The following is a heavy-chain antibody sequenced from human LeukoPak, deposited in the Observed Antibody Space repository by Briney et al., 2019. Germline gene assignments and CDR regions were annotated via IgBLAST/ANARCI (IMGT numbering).Heavy chain of an antibody. V-gene: IGHV3-53*01. Sequence: GGSLRLSCAASGFTVSSNYMSWVRQAPGKGLEWVSVIYSGGSTYYADSVKGRFTISRDNSKNTLYLQMNSLRAEDTAVYYCARDLRGQDDAFDIWGQGTMVTVSS. CDR3: ARDLRGQDDAFDI. D-gene: IGHD3-10*01. CDR2: IYSGGST. J-gene: IGHJ3*02. CDR1: GFTVSSNY.